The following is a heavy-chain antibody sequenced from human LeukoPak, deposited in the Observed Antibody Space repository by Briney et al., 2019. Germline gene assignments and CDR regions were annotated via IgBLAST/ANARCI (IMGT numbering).Heavy chain of an antibody. CDR1: GYSFTSYW. V-gene: IGHV5-51*01. CDR3: ARPYYDFWSGYYPDAFDI. CDR2: IYPGDSDT. J-gene: IGHJ3*02. Sequence: PGESLKISCKGSGYSFTSYWIGWVRQMPGKGLEWMGIIYPGDSDTRYSPSFQGQVTISADKSISTAYLQWSSLKASDTAMYYCARPYYDFWSGYYPDAFDIWGQGTMVTVSS. D-gene: IGHD3-3*01.